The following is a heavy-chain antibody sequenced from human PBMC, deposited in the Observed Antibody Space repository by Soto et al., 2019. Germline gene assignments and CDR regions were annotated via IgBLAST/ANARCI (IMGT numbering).Heavy chain of an antibody. Sequence: ASVKVSCKASGYTFTSYYMHWVRQAPEQGLEWMGIINPSGGSTSYAQKFQGRVTMTRDTSTSTVYMELSSLRSEDTAVYYCARDWVTRWLRAVRSPYYYYGMDVWGQGTTVTVSS. D-gene: IGHD5-12*01. CDR2: INPSGGST. V-gene: IGHV1-46*01. CDR3: ARDWVTRWLRAVRSPYYYYGMDV. CDR1: GYTFTSYY. J-gene: IGHJ6*02.